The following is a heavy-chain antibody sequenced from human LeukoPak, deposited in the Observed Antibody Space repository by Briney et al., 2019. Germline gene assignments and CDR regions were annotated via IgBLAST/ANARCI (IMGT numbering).Heavy chain of an antibody. J-gene: IGHJ4*02. CDR1: GFTFSSYW. Sequence: GGSLRLSCAASGFTFSSYWMHWVRQAPGKGLVWVSRINSDGSSTSYADSVKGRFTISRDNAKNTLYLQMNSLRAEDTAVYYCARTYYDILTGYNPYFDYWGQGTLVTVSS. V-gene: IGHV3-74*01. CDR3: ARTYYDILTGYNPYFDY. CDR2: INSDGSST. D-gene: IGHD3-9*01.